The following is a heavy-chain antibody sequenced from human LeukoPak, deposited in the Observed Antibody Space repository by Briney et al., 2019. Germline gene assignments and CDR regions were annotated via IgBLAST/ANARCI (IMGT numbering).Heavy chain of an antibody. CDR2: INPNSGVT. D-gene: IGHD2-21*01. V-gene: IGHV1-2*02. Sequence: ASVKVSCKTSGYTFIDYYMHWVRQAPGQGLEWMGWINPNSGVTSSAQKFRDRVTMTRDTSMNTVHMEVRWLTSDDTAIYYCARADRLDGAPYLIGPWGQGTLVTVPS. J-gene: IGHJ5*02. CDR1: GYTFIDYY. CDR3: ARADRLDGAPYLIGP.